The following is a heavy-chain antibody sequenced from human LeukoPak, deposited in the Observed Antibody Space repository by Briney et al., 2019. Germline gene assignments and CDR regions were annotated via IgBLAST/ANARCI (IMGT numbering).Heavy chain of an antibody. D-gene: IGHD1-26*01. CDR3: AKEVSGGSYYEWVDY. J-gene: IGHJ4*02. Sequence: GGSLRLSCAASGFVFYDYTMHWVRQVPGKGLEWVSLISWEGIISYYADSVKGRFTFCRDNSKNSLFLQMKSLRSEDSGLYYCAKEVSGGSYYEWVDYWGQGTLVTVSS. CDR2: ISWEGIIS. V-gene: IGHV3-43*01. CDR1: GFVFYDYT.